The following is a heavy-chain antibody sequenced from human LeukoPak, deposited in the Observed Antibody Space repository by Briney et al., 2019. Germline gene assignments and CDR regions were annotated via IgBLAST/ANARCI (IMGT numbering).Heavy chain of an antibody. CDR1: DGSITNYY. Sequence: SETLSLTCTVSDGSITNYYWSWIRQPPGKGLEWIGHIYYSGSTNYNPSLKSRVTISVDTSKNQFFLKLSSVTAADTAVYYCARLLPPYSSSVVNWFDPWGQGTLVTVSS. CDR3: ARLLPPYSSSVVNWFDP. J-gene: IGHJ5*02. D-gene: IGHD6-13*01. V-gene: IGHV4-59*01. CDR2: IYYSGST.